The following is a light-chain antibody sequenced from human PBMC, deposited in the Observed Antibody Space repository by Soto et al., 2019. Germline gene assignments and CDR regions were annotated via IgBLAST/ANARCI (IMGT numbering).Light chain of an antibody. Sequence: DIQMTQSPSTLSASVGDRVTINCRASQSISSWLAWYQQKPGKAPNLLIYDASSLQSGVPSRFSGIGSGTEFTLTISSLQPDDFATYYCQQYNSHWTFGQGTKVDIK. CDR3: QQYNSHWT. CDR2: DAS. J-gene: IGKJ1*01. V-gene: IGKV1-5*01. CDR1: QSISSW.